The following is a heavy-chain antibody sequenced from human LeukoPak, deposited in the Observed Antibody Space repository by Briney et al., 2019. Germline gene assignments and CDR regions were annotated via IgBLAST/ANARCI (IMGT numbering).Heavy chain of an antibody. CDR2: IYPGDSDT. J-gene: IGHJ4*02. V-gene: IGHV5-51*01. CDR3: ARLKGNWNHDY. Sequence: GESLKISCKGSGYSFATYWIGWVRPMTGKGLEWMGIIYPGDSDTRYSPSFQGQVTISADKSISTAYLQWSSLKASDTAMYYCARLKGNWNHDYWGQGTLVTVSS. D-gene: IGHD1-20*01. CDR1: GYSFATYW.